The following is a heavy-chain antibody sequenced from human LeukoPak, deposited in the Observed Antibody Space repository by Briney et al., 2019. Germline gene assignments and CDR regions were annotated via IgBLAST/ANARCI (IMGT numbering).Heavy chain of an antibody. CDR1: GGSISSYY. J-gene: IGHJ4*02. Sequence: SETLSLTCTVSGGSISSYYWSWIRQPAGKGLEWIGHFYASGSTNYNPSLKSRVTMSVDTSKNQFSLKLNSVTAADTAVYYCAKVISSGWYYFDYWGQGTLVTVSS. CDR3: AKVISSGWYYFDY. V-gene: IGHV4-4*07. D-gene: IGHD6-19*01. CDR2: FYASGST.